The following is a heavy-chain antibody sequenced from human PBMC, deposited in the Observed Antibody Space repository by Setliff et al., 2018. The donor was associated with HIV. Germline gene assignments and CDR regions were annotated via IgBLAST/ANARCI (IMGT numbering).Heavy chain of an antibody. D-gene: IGHD2-15*01. CDR3: SLPYCSGGNCWSSASLPPAGWFDP. V-gene: IGHV1-69*05. Sequence: SVKVSCKASGGTFSSYVISWVRQAPGQGPEWMGGIIPMYGVTNYAQKFQGRVTVTTDESTSTAYMELSSLRSEDTAVYYCSLPYCSGGNCWSSASLPPAGWFDPWGQGTLVTVSS. CDR2: IIPMYGVT. CDR1: GGTFSSYV. J-gene: IGHJ5*02.